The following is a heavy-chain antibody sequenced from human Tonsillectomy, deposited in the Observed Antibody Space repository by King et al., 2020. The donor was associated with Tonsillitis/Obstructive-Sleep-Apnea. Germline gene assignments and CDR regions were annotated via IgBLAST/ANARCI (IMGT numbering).Heavy chain of an antibody. J-gene: IGHJ5*02. CDR1: GFTFSDYY. D-gene: IGHD2-2*01. Sequence: VQLVESGGGLVKPGGSLRLSCAASGFTFSDYYMSWIRQAPGKGLEWVSYISSSSSYTNYADSVKGRFTISRDNAKNSLYPQMNSLRAEDTAVYYCARDAEIVVVPAQNWFDPWGQGTLVTVSS. V-gene: IGHV3-11*06. CDR3: ARDAEIVVVPAQNWFDP. CDR2: ISSSSSYT.